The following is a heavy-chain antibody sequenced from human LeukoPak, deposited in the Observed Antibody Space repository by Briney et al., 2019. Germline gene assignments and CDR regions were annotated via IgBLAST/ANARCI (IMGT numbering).Heavy chain of an antibody. V-gene: IGHV3-30*04. CDR1: GFTFSNYA. CDR2: ISYDDTNK. Sequence: PGGSLRLSCAASGFTFSNYALHWVRQAPGKGLEWVAVISYDDTNKYYVDSVKGRFTISRDNSKNTLYLQMNSLRSEDTAVYYCARAGSSTYYYMDVWGKGTTVTVSS. D-gene: IGHD2-2*01. J-gene: IGHJ6*03. CDR3: ARAGSSTYYYMDV.